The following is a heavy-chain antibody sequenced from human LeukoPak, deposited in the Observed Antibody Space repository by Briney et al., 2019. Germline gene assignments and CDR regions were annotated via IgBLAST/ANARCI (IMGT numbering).Heavy chain of an antibody. J-gene: IGHJ6*03. V-gene: IGHV5-51*01. CDR1: GYSFTSYW. Sequence: GESLKISSKGSGYSFTSYWIGWVRQMPGKGLEWMGIIYPGDSDTRYSPSFQGQVTISADKSISTAYLQWSSLKASDTAMYYCARHVDSVYDYYYYYMDVWGKGTTVTVSS. CDR2: IYPGDSDT. D-gene: IGHD5/OR15-5a*01. CDR3: ARHVDSVYDYYYYYMDV.